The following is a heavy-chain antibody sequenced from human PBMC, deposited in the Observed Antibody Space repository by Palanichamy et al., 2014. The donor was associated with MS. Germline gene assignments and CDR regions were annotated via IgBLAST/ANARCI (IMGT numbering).Heavy chain of an antibody. Sequence: EVQLVESGGGLVQPGRSLRLSCAASGFTFDDYAMHWVRQAPGKGLEWVSGISWNSGSIGYADSVKGRFTISRDNAKNSLYLQMNSLRAEDTALYYCAKDISYDIVVVVAATMDYWGQGTLVTVSS. J-gene: IGHJ4*02. D-gene: IGHD2-15*01. CDR2: ISWNSGSI. CDR1: GFTFDDYA. V-gene: IGHV3-9*01. CDR3: AKDISYDIVVVVAATMDY.